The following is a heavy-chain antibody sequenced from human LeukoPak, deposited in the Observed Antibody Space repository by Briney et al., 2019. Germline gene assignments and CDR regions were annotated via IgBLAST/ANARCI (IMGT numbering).Heavy chain of an antibody. Sequence: GGSLRLSCAASGFTFDDYGMSWVRQAPGKGLEWVSSISASGGTTYYADSVKGRFTVSRDNSKNTLSLHMNSLRAEDTAVYYCAKTSSLWDYWGQGTLVTVSS. CDR1: GFTFDDYG. V-gene: IGHV3-23*01. CDR3: AKTSSLWDY. CDR2: ISASGGTT. D-gene: IGHD2-15*01. J-gene: IGHJ4*02.